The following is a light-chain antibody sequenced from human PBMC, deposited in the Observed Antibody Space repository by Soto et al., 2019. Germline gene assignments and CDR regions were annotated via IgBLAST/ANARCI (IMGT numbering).Light chain of an antibody. V-gene: IGLV2-14*01. CDR1: SSDVGSYDY. CDR2: EVS. Sequence: QSALIQPPSVSGSPGQSVTISCTGTSSDVGSYDYVSWYQQHPGKAPKLMIYEVSNRPSGVSNRFSGSKSGNTASLTISGLQAEDEADYYCSSYTSSSTLVFGTGTKATVL. J-gene: IGLJ1*01. CDR3: SSYTSSSTLV.